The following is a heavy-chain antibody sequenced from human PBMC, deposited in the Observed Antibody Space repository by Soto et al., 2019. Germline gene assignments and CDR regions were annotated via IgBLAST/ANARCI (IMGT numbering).Heavy chain of an antibody. V-gene: IGHV1-69*01. CDR3: ARDRHCSGGSCYSGWFDP. Sequence: QVQLVQSGAEVKKPGSSVKVSCKASGGTFSSYAISWVRQAPGQGLEWMGGIIPIFGTANYAQKFQGRVTITADESTSTAYMELSSLRSEDTAVYYCARDRHCSGGSCYSGWFDPWGQGTLVTVSS. J-gene: IGHJ5*02. D-gene: IGHD2-15*01. CDR1: GGTFSSYA. CDR2: IIPIFGTA.